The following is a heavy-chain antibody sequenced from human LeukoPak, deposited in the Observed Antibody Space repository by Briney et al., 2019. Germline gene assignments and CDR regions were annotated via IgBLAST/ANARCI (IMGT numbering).Heavy chain of an antibody. D-gene: IGHD1-7*01. Sequence: PSETLSLTCAVSDYSISSGYYWGWIRQPPGRGLEWIGGIYHSGATYYNPSLVSRFTISVDMSKNQFFLKMRAGTAADTAVYYCARVNWNFETLDNWGQGTLVTVSS. J-gene: IGHJ4*02. CDR2: IYHSGAT. CDR3: ARVNWNFETLDN. V-gene: IGHV4-38-2*01. CDR1: DYSISSGYY.